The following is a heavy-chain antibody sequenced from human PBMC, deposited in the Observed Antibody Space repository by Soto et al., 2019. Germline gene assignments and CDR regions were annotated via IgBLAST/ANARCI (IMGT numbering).Heavy chain of an antibody. CDR1: GFTFSSYA. CDR3: ARANQYYYDSTPDAFDI. J-gene: IGHJ3*02. V-gene: IGHV3-30-3*01. Sequence: GGSLRLSCAASGFTFSSYAMHWVRQAPGKGLEWVAVISYDGSNKYYADSVKGRFTISRDNSKNTLYLQMNSLRAEDTAVYYCARANQYYYDSTPDAFDIWGQGTMVTVSS. D-gene: IGHD3-22*01. CDR2: ISYDGSNK.